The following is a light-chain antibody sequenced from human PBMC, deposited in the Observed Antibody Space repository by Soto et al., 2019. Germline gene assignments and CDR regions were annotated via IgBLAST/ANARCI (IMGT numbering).Light chain of an antibody. CDR1: SSNIGAGYD. J-gene: IGLJ2*01. CDR2: GNS. V-gene: IGLV1-40*01. CDR3: QSYDSSLSRSRVV. Sequence: QSVLTQPPSVSGAPGQRVTISCTGSSSNIGAGYDVHWYQQLPGTAPKLLIYGNSNRPSGVPDRFSGSKSGTSASLAITGLQAEDEADYYCQSYDSSLSRSRVVFGGGTQLTVL.